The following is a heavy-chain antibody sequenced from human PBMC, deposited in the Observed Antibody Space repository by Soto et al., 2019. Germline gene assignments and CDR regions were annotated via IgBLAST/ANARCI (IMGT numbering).Heavy chain of an antibody. CDR2: IIPIFGKV. J-gene: IGHJ6*02. V-gene: IGHV1-69*12. Sequence: QVQLLQSGAEVKKPGSSVRVSCEASGGTFRTYAISWVRQAPGQGLEWMGEIIPIFGKVNYAQKFQGTVTITEDESTTTVYMDLRSLTSEDTAVYYCAKGAVAGTPTSYYYYGMDVWGQGTTVTVS. CDR1: GGTFRTYA. CDR3: AKGAVAGTPTSYYYYGMDV. D-gene: IGHD6-19*01.